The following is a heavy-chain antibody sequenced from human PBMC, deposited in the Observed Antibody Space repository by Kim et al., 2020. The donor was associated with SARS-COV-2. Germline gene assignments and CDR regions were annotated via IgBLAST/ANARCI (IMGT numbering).Heavy chain of an antibody. J-gene: IGHJ6*02. CDR2: IYYSGST. Sequence: SETLSLTCTVSGGSISSYYWSWIRQPPGKGLEWIVYIYYSGSTNYNPSLKSRVTISVDTSKNQFSLKLSSVTAADTAIYYCARELGSYYGMDVWGQGTTVTVSS. D-gene: IGHD1-26*01. CDR1: GGSISSYY. V-gene: IGHV4-59*13. CDR3: ARELGSYYGMDV.